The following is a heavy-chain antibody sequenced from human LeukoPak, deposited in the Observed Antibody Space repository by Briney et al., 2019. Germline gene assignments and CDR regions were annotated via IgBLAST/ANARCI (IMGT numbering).Heavy chain of an antibody. CDR3: ARVGCYYESTDAFDI. J-gene: IGHJ3*02. V-gene: IGHV1-69*04. D-gene: IGHD3-22*01. CDR2: IIPILGIA. Sequence: SSVKVSCKPSRGTFSRYAISWVRQAPGQEVEGMGRIIPILGIANYAQKFQGRVTITADKSTSTAYMELSSLRSEGTAVYYCARVGCYYESTDAFDIGGQGTMVTVSS. CDR1: RGTFSRYA.